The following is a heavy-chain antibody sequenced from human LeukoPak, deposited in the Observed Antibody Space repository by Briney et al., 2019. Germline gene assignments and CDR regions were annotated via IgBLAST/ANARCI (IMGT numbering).Heavy chain of an antibody. D-gene: IGHD2-21*02. CDR1: GFTFYTYA. CDR3: AKDPSDFRVDC. Sequence: PGGSLRLSCAASGFTFYTYAMNWVRQAPGKGLQWVAAISGSGGTTYYADSVKGRFTISRDNSKNTVYLQLSSLRAEDTAVYYCAKDPSDFRVDCWGQGTLVTVSS. J-gene: IGHJ4*02. V-gene: IGHV3-23*01. CDR2: ISGSGGTT.